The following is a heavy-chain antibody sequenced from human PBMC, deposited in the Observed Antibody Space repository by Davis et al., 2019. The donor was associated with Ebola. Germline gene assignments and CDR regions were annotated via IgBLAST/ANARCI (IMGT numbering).Heavy chain of an antibody. V-gene: IGHV1-24*01. J-gene: IGHJ4*02. Sequence: ASVKVSCKVSGYTLAELSVHWVRQAPGRGLEWMGAFDPEDGEAIYAQKFQGRVTMTRDTSTSTVYMELSSLRSEDTAVYYCARERIAARLVDYWGQGTLVTVSS. CDR1: GYTLAELS. D-gene: IGHD6-6*01. CDR2: FDPEDGEA. CDR3: ARERIAARLVDY.